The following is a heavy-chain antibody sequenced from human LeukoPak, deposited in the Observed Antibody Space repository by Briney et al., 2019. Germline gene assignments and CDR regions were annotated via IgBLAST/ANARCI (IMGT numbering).Heavy chain of an antibody. CDR1: GGSISSSSYY. D-gene: IGHD6-13*01. CDR3: ATRPRYSISWGEATFDY. Sequence: SETLSLTCTVSGGSISSSSYYWGWIRQPPGKGLEWIGSIYYSGSTNYNPSRKSPVPHSVAPSKNQFSLTLGSVPPPGTAVIYCATRPRYSISWGEATFDYWGQGTLVTVSS. V-gene: IGHV4-39*01. CDR2: IYYSGST. J-gene: IGHJ4*02.